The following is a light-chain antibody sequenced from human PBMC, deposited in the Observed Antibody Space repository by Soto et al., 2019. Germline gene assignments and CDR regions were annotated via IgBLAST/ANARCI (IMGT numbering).Light chain of an antibody. Sequence: SVLTRSPGTLNLSPGERPTLSCRACQSVSSSYLAWYQQKPGQAPRLLIYGTSSRATGIPDRFSGSGSGTDFTLTITRLEPEDFAVYYCHQYRISPPSTVGQGTKVDIK. CDR1: QSVSSSY. CDR3: HQYRISPPST. J-gene: IGKJ1*01. CDR2: GTS. V-gene: IGKV3-20*01.